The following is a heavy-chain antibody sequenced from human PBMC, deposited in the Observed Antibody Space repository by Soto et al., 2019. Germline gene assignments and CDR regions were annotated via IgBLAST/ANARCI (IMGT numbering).Heavy chain of an antibody. CDR1: GDSISSDY. V-gene: IGHV4-59*08. Sequence: QVQLQQSGPGLVKPSETLSLTCTVSGDSISSDYWSWIRQPPGQGLEWIGYAHHSGTTHYNPSLLIRVTISLHTSKNRVSLNLNSVTAIDTAVYYCGRGSPVVNYWGHGTLVTVSP. CDR2: AHHSGTT. J-gene: IGHJ4*01. D-gene: IGHD3-10*01. CDR3: GRGSPVVNY.